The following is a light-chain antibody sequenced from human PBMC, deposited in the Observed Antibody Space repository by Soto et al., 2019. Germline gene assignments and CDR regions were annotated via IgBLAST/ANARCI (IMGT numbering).Light chain of an antibody. CDR2: GVS. CDR3: QQYDNWQIT. V-gene: IGKV3-15*01. J-gene: IGKJ5*01. Sequence: EVVMTQSPATLSVSPGERAILSCRASRSVNNNYLAWYQQKPGQAPRLLIYGVSTRATDTPARFSGSGSGKEFTLMISSLQSEDFAVYYCQQYDNWQITFGQGTRLEIK. CDR1: RSVNNN.